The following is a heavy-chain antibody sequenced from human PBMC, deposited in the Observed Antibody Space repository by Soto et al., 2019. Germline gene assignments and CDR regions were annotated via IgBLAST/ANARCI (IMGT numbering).Heavy chain of an antibody. Sequence: QVQLVQSGAEVKKPGSSVKVSCKASGDTFSSDGISWIRQAPGQGLQWMGGIIPMFGKANYAQELQGGVTITADEATSTAYMELSSLRFEDTAVYYCARVRDGYNSWVFDVWGQGTMVTVSS. D-gene: IGHD5-12*01. V-gene: IGHV1-69*12. CDR1: GDTFSSDG. CDR2: IIPMFGKA. J-gene: IGHJ3*01. CDR3: ARVRDGYNSWVFDV.